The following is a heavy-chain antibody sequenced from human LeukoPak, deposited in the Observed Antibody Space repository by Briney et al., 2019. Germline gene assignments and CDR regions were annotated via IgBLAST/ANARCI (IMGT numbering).Heavy chain of an antibody. CDR2: LNEDGGIT. CDR1: GFSFSSFW. V-gene: IGHV3-74*01. Sequence: PGGSLRLSCEASGFSFSSFWMHWVRQAPGEGLVWVSRLNEDGGITNYADFAKGRFTISRDNARNTLYLQMNSLSAGDTAVYYCTRDIGGRSAYWGQGTLVTVSS. J-gene: IGHJ4*02. D-gene: IGHD3-16*01. CDR3: TRDIGGRSAY.